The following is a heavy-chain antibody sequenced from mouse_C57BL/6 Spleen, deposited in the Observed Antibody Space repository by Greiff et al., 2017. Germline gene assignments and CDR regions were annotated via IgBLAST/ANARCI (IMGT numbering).Heavy chain of an antibody. J-gene: IGHJ3*01. V-gene: IGHV1-82*01. D-gene: IGHD4-1*01. CDR1: GYAFSSSW. Sequence: VQLQQSGPELVKPGASVKISCKASGYAFSSSWMNWVKQRPGKGIEWIGRIYPGDGDTNYNGKFKGKATLTADKSSSTAYMQLSSLTSEDSAVYFCASNWAYWGQGTLVTVSA. CDR2: IYPGDGDT. CDR3: ASNWAY.